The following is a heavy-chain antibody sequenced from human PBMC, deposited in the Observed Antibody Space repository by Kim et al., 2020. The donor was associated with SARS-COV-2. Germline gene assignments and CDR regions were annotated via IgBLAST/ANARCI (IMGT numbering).Heavy chain of an antibody. D-gene: IGHD3-10*01. CDR2: INSGNGDT. CDR1: GYTFWKNG. CDR3: ARGGPFSGSGSPFDF. J-gene: IGHJ4*02. V-gene: IGHV1-3*04. Sequence: ASVKVSCTASGYTFWKNGRDWVRQAPGQRLEWMGWINSGNGDTEYSEKFYGRDTITRDTFASDSYLEVSSLTYEDSGVYFCARGGPFSGSGSPFDFWGQGTLVIVSS.